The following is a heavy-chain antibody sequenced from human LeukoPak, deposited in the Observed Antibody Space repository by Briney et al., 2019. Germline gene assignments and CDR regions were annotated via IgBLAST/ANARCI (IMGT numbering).Heavy chain of an antibody. CDR2: ISTSGSTI. CDR3: ASPQWLAF. V-gene: IGHV3-48*03. Sequence: GGSLRPSCVVSGITFSSYEMNWVRQAPGKGLEWVSYISTSGSTIYYADPVKGRFTISRDNAKNSLYLQMNGLRAEDTAIYYCASPQWLAFWGQGTLVTVSS. J-gene: IGHJ4*02. D-gene: IGHD6-19*01. CDR1: GITFSSYE.